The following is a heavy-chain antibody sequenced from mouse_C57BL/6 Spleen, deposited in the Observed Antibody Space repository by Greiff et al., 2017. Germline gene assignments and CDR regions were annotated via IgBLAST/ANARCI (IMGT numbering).Heavy chain of an antibody. D-gene: IGHD4-1*01. CDR3: TNANWDWYFDV. CDR2: IYPGNSDT. V-gene: IGHV1-5*01. Sequence: VQLQQSGTVLARPGASVKMSCTTSGYTFTSYWMHWVKQRPGQGLEWIGAIYPGNSDTSYNQKFKGKAKLTAVTSASTAYMELSSLTNEDSAVYYCTNANWDWYFDVWGTGTTVTVSS. J-gene: IGHJ1*03. CDR1: GYTFTSYW.